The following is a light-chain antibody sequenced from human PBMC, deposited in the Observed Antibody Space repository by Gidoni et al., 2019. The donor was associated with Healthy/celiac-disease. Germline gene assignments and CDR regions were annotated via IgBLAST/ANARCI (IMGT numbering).Light chain of an antibody. J-gene: IGLJ1*01. CDR2: GKN. CDR3: NSRDSSGNHLYV. Sequence: SSSLTQAPAVSVALGQTVRITCQGDSLRSYYASWYQQKPGQAPVLVIYGKNNRPSGIPDRFSGSSSGNTASLTITGAQAEDEADYYCNSRDSSGNHLYVFGTGTKVTVL. CDR1: SLRSYY. V-gene: IGLV3-19*01.